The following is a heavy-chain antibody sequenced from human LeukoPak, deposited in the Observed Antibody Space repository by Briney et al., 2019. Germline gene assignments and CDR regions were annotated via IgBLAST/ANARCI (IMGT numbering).Heavy chain of an antibody. D-gene: IGHD3-9*01. J-gene: IGHJ3*02. CDR2: INPSGGST. CDR1: GYTFTSYY. Sequence: EASVKVSCKTSGYTFTSYYIHWVRQAPGQGLEWMGIINPSGGSTTYAQKFQGRLTMTSATSTSTVYIELSRLRSEVTAVYYCARSAAYYNEADIWGQGTMVTVSS. CDR3: ARSAAYYNEADI. V-gene: IGHV1-46*01.